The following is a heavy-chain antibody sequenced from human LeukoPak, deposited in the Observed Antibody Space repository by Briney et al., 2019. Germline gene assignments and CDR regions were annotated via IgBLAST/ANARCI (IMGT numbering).Heavy chain of an antibody. V-gene: IGHV3-23*01. CDR1: GFTFSSYW. CDR2: ISGSGGST. CDR3: AKDTAHYYDSSGYFL. D-gene: IGHD3-22*01. J-gene: IGHJ4*02. Sequence: GGSLRLSCAASGFTFSSYWMSWVRQAPGKGLEWVSAISGSGGSTYYADSVKGRFTISRDNSKNTLYLQMNSLRAEDTAVYYCAKDTAHYYDSSGYFLWGQGTLVTVSS.